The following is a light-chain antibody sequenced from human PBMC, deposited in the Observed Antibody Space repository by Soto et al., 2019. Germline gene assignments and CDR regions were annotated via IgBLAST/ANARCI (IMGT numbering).Light chain of an antibody. J-gene: IGKJ1*01. Sequence: IGWTQCPGTLSFSPGERSTLACRASQSVSSSYSAWYQQKPGQAPRLLIYAATSRATGIPDRFSGSGSRKDITLTISRLEPEDFAVYYCQQYGSSWTFGQGTKVDIK. CDR3: QQYGSSWT. CDR1: QSVSSSY. CDR2: AAT. V-gene: IGKV3-20*01.